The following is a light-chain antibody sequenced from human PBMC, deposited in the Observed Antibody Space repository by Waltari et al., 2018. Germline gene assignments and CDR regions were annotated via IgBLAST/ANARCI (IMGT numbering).Light chain of an antibody. J-gene: IGLJ1*01. CDR2: AVT. CDR1: SSDVGRYNY. Sequence: QSALTQPASVSGSPGQSITISCTGTSSDVGRYNYVCWYQQHPGKAPNRIIYAVTSRASGISHRFPASKSGNTASLTSSGLQAEDEADYYCTSYTSTNTLVIGTGTTVIVL. CDR3: TSYTSTNTLV. V-gene: IGLV2-14*01.